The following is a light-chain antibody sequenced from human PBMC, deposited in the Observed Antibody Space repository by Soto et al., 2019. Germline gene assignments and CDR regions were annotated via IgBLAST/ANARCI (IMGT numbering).Light chain of an antibody. CDR1: SSDVGGYNS. V-gene: IGLV2-8*01. CDR2: EVT. CDR3: SSYAGSNNLYV. Sequence: QSVLTQPPSASGSPGQSVTISYTGTSSDVGGYNSVSWYQQHPGRAPKLMIYEVTKRPSGVPDRFSGSKSGNTASLTVSGLQAEDEADYYCSSYAGSNNLYVFGTGTKVTVL. J-gene: IGLJ1*01.